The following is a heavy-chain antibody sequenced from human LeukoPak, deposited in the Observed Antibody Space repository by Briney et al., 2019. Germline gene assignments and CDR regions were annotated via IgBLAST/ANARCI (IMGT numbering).Heavy chain of an antibody. CDR1: GYTFTSYY. V-gene: IGHV1-46*01. CDR3: ARGLPIVSRSWYPFDP. Sequence: ASVKVSCKASGYTFTSYYMHWVRQAPGQGLEWMGIINPSGGSTSYAQKFQGRVTMTRDTSTSTVYMELSSLRSEDTAVYYCARGLPIVSRSWYPFDPWGQGTLVTVSS. D-gene: IGHD6-13*01. J-gene: IGHJ5*02. CDR2: INPSGGST.